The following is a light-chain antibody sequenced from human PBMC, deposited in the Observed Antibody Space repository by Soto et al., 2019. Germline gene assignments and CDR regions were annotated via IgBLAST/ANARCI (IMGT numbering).Light chain of an antibody. CDR1: QPISTY. Sequence: DIQMTQSPSSLSASVGDRVTITCRASQPISTYLNWYQQTPGKSPTLLIYAASSLQSGVPSRFSGSGSGADFIRTFSSLQPEDFATCYCQQNYSTPWTFGQGTKVEIK. CDR2: AAS. J-gene: IGKJ1*01. CDR3: QQNYSTPWT. V-gene: IGKV1-39*01.